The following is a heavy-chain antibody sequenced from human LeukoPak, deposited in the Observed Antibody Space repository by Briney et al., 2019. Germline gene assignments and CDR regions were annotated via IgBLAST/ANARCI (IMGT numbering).Heavy chain of an antibody. D-gene: IGHD5-12*01. V-gene: IGHV4-39*01. CDR1: TPFSPIITDY. CDR3: VRGGYGGYNFIY. CDR2: MYYTGTT. J-gene: IGHJ4*02. Sequence: SETLSPTSPASTPFSPIITDYWGRIRQPPGRGLEWVGSMYYTGTTYYNPSLNSRVPISADMSKHLFSLTLSSVCYATAADYCGVRGGYGGYNFIYWGLGTLVTVSS.